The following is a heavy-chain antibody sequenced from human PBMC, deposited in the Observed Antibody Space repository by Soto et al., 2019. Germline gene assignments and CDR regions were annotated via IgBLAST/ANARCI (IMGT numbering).Heavy chain of an antibody. J-gene: IGHJ3*02. CDR1: GGTFSSYA. CDR2: IIPIFGTA. Sequence: QVQLVQSGAEVKKPGSSVKVSCKASGGTFSSYAISWVRQAPGQGLEWMGGIIPIFGTANYEQKFQGRVTITADESTSTAYMEVSSLRSEDTAVYYCARGGSYYVRGDDAFDIWGQGTMVTVSS. V-gene: IGHV1-69*01. CDR3: ARGGSYYVRGDDAFDI. D-gene: IGHD1-26*01.